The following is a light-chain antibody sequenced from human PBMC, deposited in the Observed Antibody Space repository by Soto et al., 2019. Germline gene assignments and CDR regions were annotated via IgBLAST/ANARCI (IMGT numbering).Light chain of an antibody. CDR2: DAS. J-gene: IGKJ3*01. Sequence: DIQMTQSPSTLSASVGDTVTITCRTSQTINNLLAWYQKKPGKAPGPLIFDASTVNPGVPSRFSGSGSGTDFTLTISSLQPEDVATYYCQKHNSAPLFFGPGTKVEIK. CDR1: QTINNL. V-gene: IGKV1-5*01. CDR3: QKHNSAPLF.